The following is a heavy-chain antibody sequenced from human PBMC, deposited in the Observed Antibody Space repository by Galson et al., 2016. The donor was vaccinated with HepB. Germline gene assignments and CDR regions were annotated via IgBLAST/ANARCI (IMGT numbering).Heavy chain of an antibody. J-gene: IGHJ6*02. V-gene: IGHV3-23*01. D-gene: IGHD3-10*01. Sequence: SLRLSCAASGFSFSIYAMSWVRQAPGKGLEWVSGISGSGGSTTYADSVRGRFTISRDNSQNTLYLQMTSLRREDTAVYYCAKPRYYYGSGNYGMDGWGQGTTVTVSS. CDR1: GFSFSIYA. CDR3: AKPRYYYGSGNYGMDG. CDR2: ISGSGGST.